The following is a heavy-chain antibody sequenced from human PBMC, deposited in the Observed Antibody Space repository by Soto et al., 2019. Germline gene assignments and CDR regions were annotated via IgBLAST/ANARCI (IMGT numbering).Heavy chain of an antibody. CDR2: IWYDGSNK. CDR1: GFTFSSYG. V-gene: IGHV3-33*01. Sequence: GGSLRLSCAASGFTFSSYGMHWVRQAPGKGLEWVAVIWYDGSNKYYADSVKGRFTISRDNSKNTLYLQMNSLRAEDTAVYYCARATNMVRGVITFDYWGQGTLVTVSS. CDR3: ARATNMVRGVITFDY. D-gene: IGHD3-10*01. J-gene: IGHJ4*02.